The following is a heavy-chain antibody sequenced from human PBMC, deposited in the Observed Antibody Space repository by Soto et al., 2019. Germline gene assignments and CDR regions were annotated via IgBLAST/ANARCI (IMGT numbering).Heavy chain of an antibody. J-gene: IGHJ4*02. V-gene: IGHV4-4*02. CDR2: IYHSGST. CDR3: ARDPHMITFGGVMSYFDY. Sequence: PSETLSLTCAVSGGSISSSNWWSWVRQPPGKGLEWIGEIYHSGSTNYNPSLKSRVTISVDKSKNQFSLKLSSVTAADTAVYYCARDPHMITFGGVMSYFDYWGQGTLVTVSS. D-gene: IGHD3-16*01. CDR1: GGSISSSNW.